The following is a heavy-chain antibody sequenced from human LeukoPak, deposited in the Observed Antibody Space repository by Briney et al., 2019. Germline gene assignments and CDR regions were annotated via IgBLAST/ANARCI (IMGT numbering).Heavy chain of an antibody. CDR3: ARGGLFAYYLDY. J-gene: IGHJ4*02. CDR1: GFSFTSYW. CDR2: IKGDGSSI. V-gene: IGHV3-74*01. D-gene: IGHD3-10*02. Sequence: GGSLRLSCAASGFSFTSYWMHWVRQAPGKGLVWVSRIKGDGSSISYADSVEGRFTISRDNAKNTVYLQMNSLRAEDTAVYYCARGGLFAYYLDYWGQGTLVTVSS.